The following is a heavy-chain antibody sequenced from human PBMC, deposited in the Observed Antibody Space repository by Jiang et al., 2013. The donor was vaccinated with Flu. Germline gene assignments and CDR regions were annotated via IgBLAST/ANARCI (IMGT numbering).Heavy chain of an antibody. D-gene: IGHD2-15*01. CDR3: ARSQYCSGGGCRIDY. Sequence: SCKASGGTFSSYAISWVRQAPGQGLEWMGGIIPIFGTANYAQKFQGRVTITADESTSTAYMELSSLRSEDTAVYYCARSQYCSGGGCRIDYWGQGTLVTVSS. CDR1: GGTFSSYA. V-gene: IGHV1-69*01. J-gene: IGHJ4*02. CDR2: IIPIFGTA.